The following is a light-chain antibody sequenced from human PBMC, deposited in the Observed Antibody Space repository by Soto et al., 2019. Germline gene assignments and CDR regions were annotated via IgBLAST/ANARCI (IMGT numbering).Light chain of an antibody. CDR3: QSYDSSLSGYV. CDR2: GST. J-gene: IGLJ1*01. CDR1: SSNIGAGFD. V-gene: IGLV1-40*01. Sequence: QSVLTQPPSVSGAPGQRVAISCTGSSSNIGAGFDVHWYQHLPGTAPKLLIYGSTNRPSGVPDQFSSSKSGTSASLAITGLQAEDEADYYCQSYDSSLSGYVFGTGTKVTVL.